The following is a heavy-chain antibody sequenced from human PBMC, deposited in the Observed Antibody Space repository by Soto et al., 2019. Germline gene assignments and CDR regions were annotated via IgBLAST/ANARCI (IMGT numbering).Heavy chain of an antibody. Sequence: QVQLVESGGGVVQPGRSLRLSCAASGFTFSSYGMHWVRQAPGKGLEWVAVISYDGSNKYYADSVKGRFTISRDNSKNTLYPKMNSLRAEDTAVYYCAKVTSLADYGDYPVDYWGQGTLVTVSS. CDR1: GFTFSSYG. CDR3: AKVTSLADYGDYPVDY. CDR2: ISYDGSNK. J-gene: IGHJ4*02. D-gene: IGHD4-17*01. V-gene: IGHV3-30*18.